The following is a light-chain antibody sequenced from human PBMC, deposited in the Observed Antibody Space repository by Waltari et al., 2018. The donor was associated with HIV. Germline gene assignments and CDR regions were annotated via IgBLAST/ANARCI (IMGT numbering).Light chain of an antibody. CDR3: QQYSNRPPWT. V-gene: IGKV3-15*01. CDR2: GAS. J-gene: IGKJ1*01. CDR1: HSVGIN. Sequence: EMVVTQSPATVSVSLGERATLSCRASHSVGINLAWYQQKPGQAPRLLIYGASTRVTDIPGRFSGSGSGTDLTLTISSLQSEDSAVYDCQQYSNRPPWTFGQGTKVEI.